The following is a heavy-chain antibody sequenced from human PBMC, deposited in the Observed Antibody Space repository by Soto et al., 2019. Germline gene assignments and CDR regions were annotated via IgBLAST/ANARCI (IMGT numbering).Heavy chain of an antibody. CDR1: NGSFSKYY. V-gene: IGHV4-34*01. CDR2: INQSGAT. J-gene: IGHJ4*02. Sequence: QLQQWGAGLLKPSETLSLTCAVYNGSFSKYYWNWIRQSPGKGLEWIGDINQSGATNYNPSLTTRVTISVDTSKNQSSLKLKSLTAADTAVYYGARGDDYASGSSFPYWGQGTLVTV. CDR3: ARGDDYASGSSFPY. D-gene: IGHD3-10*01.